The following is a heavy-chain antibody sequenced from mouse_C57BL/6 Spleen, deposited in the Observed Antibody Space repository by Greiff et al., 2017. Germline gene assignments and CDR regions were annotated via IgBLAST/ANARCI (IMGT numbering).Heavy chain of an antibody. V-gene: IGHV1-26*01. CDR3: ANYCGSSYWFAY. D-gene: IGHD1-1*01. J-gene: IGHJ3*01. CDR1: GYTFTDYY. Sequence: VQLQQSGPELVKPGASVKISCKASGYTFTDYYMNWVKQSHGKSLEWIGDINPNNGGTSYNQKFKGKATLTVDKSSSTAYMELRSMTSEDAAVYYCANYCGSSYWFAYWGQGTLVTVSA. CDR2: INPNNGGT.